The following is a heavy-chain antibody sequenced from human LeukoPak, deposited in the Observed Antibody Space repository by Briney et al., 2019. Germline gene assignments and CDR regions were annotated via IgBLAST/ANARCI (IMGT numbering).Heavy chain of an antibody. Sequence: PGRSLRLSCAASGFTFSSYGMHWVRQAPGKGLEWVAVIWYDGSNKYYADSVKGRFTISRDNSKNTLYLQMNSLRAEDTAVYYCAKVETSGGANCYALDYWGQGTLVTVSS. D-gene: IGHD2-2*01. CDR2: IWYDGSNK. CDR3: AKVETSGGANCYALDY. J-gene: IGHJ4*02. CDR1: GFTFSSYG. V-gene: IGHV3-33*06.